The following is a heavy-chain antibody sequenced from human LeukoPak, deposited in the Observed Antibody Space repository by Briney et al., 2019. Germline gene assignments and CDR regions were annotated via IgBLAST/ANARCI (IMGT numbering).Heavy chain of an antibody. CDR3: ARRKVGYYDFWSGPLEFDY. D-gene: IGHD3-3*01. CDR2: IKQDGSEK. J-gene: IGHJ4*02. CDR1: GFTFSSYW. V-gene: IGHV3-7*01. Sequence: PGGSLRLSCAASGFTFSSYWMSWVRQAPGKGLEWVANIKQDGSEKYYVGSVKGRFTTSRDNAKNSLYLQMNSLRAEDTAVYYCARRKVGYYDFWSGPLEFDYWGQGTLVTVSS.